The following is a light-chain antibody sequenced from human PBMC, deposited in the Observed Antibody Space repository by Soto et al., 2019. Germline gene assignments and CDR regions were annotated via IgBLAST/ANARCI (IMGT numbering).Light chain of an antibody. Sequence: QPALTQPASVSGSPGQSITISCTGTTGDVGGYNLVSWYQKEPGKAPKLMIYEVNKRPSGVSNRFSASKSGNTASLTISGLQPEDEADYYCCSYAGGTTLFGGGTKLTVL. CDR3: CSYAGGTTL. CDR1: TGDVGGYNL. V-gene: IGLV2-23*02. CDR2: EVN. J-gene: IGLJ2*01.